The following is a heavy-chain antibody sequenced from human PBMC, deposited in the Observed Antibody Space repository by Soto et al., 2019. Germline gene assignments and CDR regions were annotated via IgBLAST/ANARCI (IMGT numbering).Heavy chain of an antibody. Sequence: QVLLVQSGAEVKKPGASVKVACKASGYTFTNYGISWVRQAPGQGLEWLGWISTYNGDRDFAQKVQGRVTMTTDTSTTTDYMELRSLRSDATAVYYCARSRAGGTWEQYPSFYFDYWGQGALVNVSS. J-gene: IGHJ4*02. CDR2: ISTYNGDR. CDR3: ARSRAGGTWEQYPSFYFDY. CDR1: GYTFTNYG. V-gene: IGHV1-18*01. D-gene: IGHD1-26*01.